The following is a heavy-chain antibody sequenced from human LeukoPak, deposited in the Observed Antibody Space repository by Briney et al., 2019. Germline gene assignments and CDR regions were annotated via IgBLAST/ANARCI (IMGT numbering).Heavy chain of an antibody. D-gene: IGHD3-10*01. CDR3: AWDLWLGGPRSGFDI. V-gene: IGHV4-39*07. CDR1: GGSISSSSYY. CDR2: IYYSGST. J-gene: IGHJ3*02. Sequence: SETLSLTCTVSGGSISSSSYYWGWIRQPPGKGLEWIGSIYYSGSTYYNPSLKSRVTISVDTSKNQFSLKLTSVTAADTAVYYCAWDLWLGGPRSGFDIWGQGTMVTVSS.